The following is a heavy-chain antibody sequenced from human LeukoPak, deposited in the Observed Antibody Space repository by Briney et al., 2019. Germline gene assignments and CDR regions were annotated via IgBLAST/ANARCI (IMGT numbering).Heavy chain of an antibody. D-gene: IGHD3-3*01. Sequence: GGSLRLSCVASGFTFGKYWMSWVRQAPGKGLEWVANIKLDGSEKNYVDSVKGRFTISRDNTKNSLYLQMNSLRAEDTAVFYCARDQYNTWSRRGNFDSWGQGTLVIVSS. V-gene: IGHV3-7*03. CDR3: ARDQYNTWSRRGNFDS. J-gene: IGHJ4*02. CDR1: GFTFGKYW. CDR2: IKLDGSEK.